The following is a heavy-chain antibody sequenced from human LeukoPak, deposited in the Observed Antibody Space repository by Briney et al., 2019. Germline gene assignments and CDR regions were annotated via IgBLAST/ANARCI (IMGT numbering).Heavy chain of an antibody. CDR3: ARDYRGSFDP. V-gene: IGHV4-59*01. CDR2: IYYSRST. CDR1: GGSISTYY. J-gene: IGHJ5*02. Sequence: SETLSLTCTVSGGSISTYYWSWIRQPPGKGLEWIGYIYYSRSTNYNSSLKSRVTISVDTSKDQFSLKLSSVTAADTAVYYCARDYRGSFDPWGQGTLVTVSS. D-gene: IGHD1-26*01.